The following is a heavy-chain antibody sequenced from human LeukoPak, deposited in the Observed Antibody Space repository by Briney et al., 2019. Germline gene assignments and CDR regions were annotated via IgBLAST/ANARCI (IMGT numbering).Heavy chain of an antibody. Sequence: SETLSLTCTVSGGSISRYYWSWIRQPAGKGLEWIGRISTSGSTNYNPSLKSRVTMSVGTSKNQFSLKLNSVTAADTAVYYCASTMIRGKMDVWGKGTTVTVSS. D-gene: IGHD3-10*01. J-gene: IGHJ6*04. CDR1: GGSISRYY. CDR2: ISTSGST. V-gene: IGHV4-4*07. CDR3: ASTMIRGKMDV.